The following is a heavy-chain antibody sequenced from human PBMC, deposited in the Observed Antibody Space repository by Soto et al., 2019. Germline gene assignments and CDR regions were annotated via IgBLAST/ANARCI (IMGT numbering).Heavy chain of an antibody. Sequence: AGSLRLSSAASGFTFSDHYMDWVRQAPGKGLEWVGRTRNKANSYTTEYAASVKGRFTISRDDSKNSLYLQMNSLKTEDTAVYYCAREGDSSGYYYEYFDYWGQGTLVTVSS. D-gene: IGHD3-22*01. CDR1: GFTFSDHY. CDR3: AREGDSSGYYYEYFDY. J-gene: IGHJ4*02. V-gene: IGHV3-72*01. CDR2: TRNKANSYTT.